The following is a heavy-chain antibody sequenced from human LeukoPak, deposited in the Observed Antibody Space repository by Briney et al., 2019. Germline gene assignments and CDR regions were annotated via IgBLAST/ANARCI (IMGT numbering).Heavy chain of an antibody. CDR1: GFTFSTYA. J-gene: IGHJ5*02. Sequence: GGSLRLSCAASGFTFSTYAMHWVRQAPGKGLEWVSAVSGSGGDTYYADSVTGRFTISRDNSKNTLYVLLNSLRAEDTAVYYCATTLNTGFFQSWGRGTXVTVSX. CDR2: VSGSGGDT. D-gene: IGHD5-18*01. CDR3: ATTLNTGFFQS. V-gene: IGHV3-23*01.